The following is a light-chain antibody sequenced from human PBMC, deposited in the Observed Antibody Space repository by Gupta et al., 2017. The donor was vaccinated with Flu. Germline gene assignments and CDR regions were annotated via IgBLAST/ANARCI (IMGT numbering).Light chain of an antibody. CDR1: QSISSY. J-gene: IGKJ1*01. CDR2: AAS. CDR3: QQSYSTPRT. V-gene: IGKV1-39*01. Sequence: PSPLSAFVGDRVTITCRESQSISSYLNWYQQKPGKAPKLLIYAASSLQSGVPSRFSGSGSGTDFTLTISSLQPEDFATYYCQQSYSTPRTFGQGTKVEIK.